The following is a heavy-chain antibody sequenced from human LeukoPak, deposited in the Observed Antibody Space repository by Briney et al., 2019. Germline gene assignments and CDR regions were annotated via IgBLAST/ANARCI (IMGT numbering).Heavy chain of an antibody. CDR2: ISAYNGNT. J-gene: IGHJ6*02. CDR3: AKYGSGRNRYYYGMDV. Sequence: GASVKVSCKASGYTFTSYGISWVRQAPGQGLEWMGWISAYNGNTNYAQKLQGRVTMTTDTSTSTAYMELRSLRSDDTAVYYCAKYGSGRNRYYYGMDVWGQGTTVTVSS. CDR1: GYTFTSYG. D-gene: IGHD3-10*01. V-gene: IGHV1-18*01.